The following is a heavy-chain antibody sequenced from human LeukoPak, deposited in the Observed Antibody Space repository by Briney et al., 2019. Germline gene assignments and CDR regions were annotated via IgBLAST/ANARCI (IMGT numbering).Heavy chain of an antibody. CDR3: ARAYSSGWYDY. J-gene: IGHJ4*02. V-gene: IGHV3-48*04. Sequence: GGSLRLSCAASGFTFSSYAMSWVRQAPGKGLEWVSYISSSGSTIYYADSVKGRFTISRDNAKNTLYLQMNSLRAEDTAVYYCARAYSSGWYDYWGQGTLVTVSS. CDR1: GFTFSSYA. D-gene: IGHD6-19*01. CDR2: ISSSGSTI.